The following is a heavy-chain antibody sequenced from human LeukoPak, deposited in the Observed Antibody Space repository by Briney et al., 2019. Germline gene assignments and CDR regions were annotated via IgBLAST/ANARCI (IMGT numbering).Heavy chain of an antibody. CDR3: ARDHYYGSHYCGMDV. CDR2: ISSSSSYI. CDR1: GFTFSSYS. Sequence: GGSLRLSCAASGFTFSSYSMNWVRQAPGQGLEWVSSISSSSSYIYYADSVKGRFTISRDNAKNSLYLQMNSLRAEDTAVYYCARDHYYGSHYCGMDVWGQGTTVTVSS. D-gene: IGHD3-10*01. V-gene: IGHV3-21*01. J-gene: IGHJ6*02.